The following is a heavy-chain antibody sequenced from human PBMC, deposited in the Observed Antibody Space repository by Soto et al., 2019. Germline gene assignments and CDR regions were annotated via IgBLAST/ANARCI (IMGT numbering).Heavy chain of an antibody. CDR1: GGSISSGGYY. CDR2: IYYSGST. Sequence: QVQLQESGPGLVKPSQTLSLTYTVSGGSISSGGYYWSWIRQHPGKGLEWIGYIYYSGSTYYNPSLKSRVTISVDTSKNQFSLKLSSVTAADTAVYYCARGGNWNYVWWFDPWGQGTLVTVSS. V-gene: IGHV4-31*03. D-gene: IGHD1-7*01. CDR3: ARGGNWNYVWWFDP. J-gene: IGHJ5*02.